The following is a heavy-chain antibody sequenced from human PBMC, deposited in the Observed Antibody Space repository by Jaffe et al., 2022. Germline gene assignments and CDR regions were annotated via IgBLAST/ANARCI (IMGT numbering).Heavy chain of an antibody. CDR1: GFTFSSYE. Sequence: EVQLVESGGGLVQPGGSLRLSCAASGFTFSSYEMNWVRQAPGKGLEWVSYISSSGSTIYYADSVKGRFTISRDNAKNSLYLQMNSLRAEDTAVYYCARDPGLYSGSLKDAFDIWGQGTMVTVSS. D-gene: IGHD1-26*01. V-gene: IGHV3-48*03. CDR2: ISSSGSTI. CDR3: ARDPGLYSGSLKDAFDI. J-gene: IGHJ3*02.